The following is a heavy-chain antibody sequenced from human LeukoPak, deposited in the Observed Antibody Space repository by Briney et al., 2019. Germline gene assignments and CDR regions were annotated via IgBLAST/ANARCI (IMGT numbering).Heavy chain of an antibody. CDR2: IKQDGGER. CDR1: GFIFSNYW. V-gene: IGHV3-7*03. Sequence: GGSLRLSCAASGFIFSNYWMGWVRQGPGKGLEWVANIKQDGGERYYVDSVKGRFTISRDNSKNTLYLQMNSLRAEDTAVYYCAARLDYWGQGTLVTVSS. J-gene: IGHJ4*02. CDR3: AARLDY.